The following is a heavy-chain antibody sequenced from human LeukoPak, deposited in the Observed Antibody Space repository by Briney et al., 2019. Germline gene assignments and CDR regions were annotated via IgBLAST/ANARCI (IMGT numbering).Heavy chain of an antibody. CDR2: IRRKTDGGTT. J-gene: IGHJ4*02. V-gene: IGHV3-15*01. D-gene: IGHD6-19*01. CDR1: GFTFSNTW. CDR3: TTYVAVAGTRHFDS. Sequence: GGSLRLPCAASGFTFSNTWMSWVRQAPGKGLEWIGRIRRKTDGGTTDYAAPVKDRFTISRDDSKNTMFLQINSLKTEEKAVYYCTTYVAVAGTRHFDSWGQGVLVTVSS.